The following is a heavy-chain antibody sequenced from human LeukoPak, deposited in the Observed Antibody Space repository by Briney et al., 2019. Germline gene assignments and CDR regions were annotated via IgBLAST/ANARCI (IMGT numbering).Heavy chain of an antibody. J-gene: IGHJ4*02. D-gene: IGHD5-12*01. CDR1: GFTLSGFV. Sequence: PGGSLRLSRVASGFTLSGFVMHWVRQAPGKGPESVSAITPDGDTTYYANSVKGRFTISRDNSKNTLYLQMGSLTTEDMAVYYSARENPQGGSDSWGQGTLVTVSS. CDR3: ARENPQGGSDS. CDR2: ITPDGDTT. V-gene: IGHV3-64*01.